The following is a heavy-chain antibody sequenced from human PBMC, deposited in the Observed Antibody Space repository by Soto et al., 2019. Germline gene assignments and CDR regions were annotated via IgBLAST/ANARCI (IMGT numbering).Heavy chain of an antibody. CDR1: GFAVSSKY. CDR2: IYGGGTT. CDR3: VQTTGWPGFDF. Sequence: EVQLVESGGGSIQPGGSLRLSCAASGFAVSSKYMTWVRQALGKGLEWVSVIYGGGTTYYADSVKGRFTISRDTSKNTLYLQMNSLRAEDTAVYYCVQTTGWPGFDFWGQGTLVTVSS. J-gene: IGHJ4*02. D-gene: IGHD6-19*01. V-gene: IGHV3-53*01.